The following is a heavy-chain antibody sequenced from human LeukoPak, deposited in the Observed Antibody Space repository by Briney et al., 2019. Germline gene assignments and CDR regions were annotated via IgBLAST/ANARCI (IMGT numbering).Heavy chain of an antibody. V-gene: IGHV1-18*01. CDR1: GYTFTSYG. Sequence: GASVKVSCKASGYTFTSYGISWVRQAPGQGLEWMGWISAYNGNTNYAQKFQGRVTMTTDTSTSTAYMELRSLTSDDTAVYYCARYFSASGKYYEYSDDLWGQGALVTVSS. CDR3: ARYFSASGKYYEYSDDL. J-gene: IGHJ4*02. D-gene: IGHD3-10*01. CDR2: ISAYNGNT.